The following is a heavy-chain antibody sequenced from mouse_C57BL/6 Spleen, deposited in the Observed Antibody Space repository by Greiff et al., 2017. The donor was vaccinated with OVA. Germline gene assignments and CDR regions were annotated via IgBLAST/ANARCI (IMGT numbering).Heavy chain of an antibody. CDR1: GFTFTDYY. Sequence: DVMLVESGGGLVQPGGSLSLSCAASGFTFTDYYMSWVRQPPGKALEWLGFIRNKANGYTTEYSASVKGRFTISRDNSQSILYLQMNALRAEDSATYYCARSHYGSSYNYAMDYWGQGTSVTVSS. V-gene: IGHV7-3*01. CDR3: ARSHYGSSYNYAMDY. CDR2: IRNKANGYTT. D-gene: IGHD1-1*01. J-gene: IGHJ4*01.